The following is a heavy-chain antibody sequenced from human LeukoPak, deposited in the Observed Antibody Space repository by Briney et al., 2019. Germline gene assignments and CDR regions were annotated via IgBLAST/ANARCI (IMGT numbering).Heavy chain of an antibody. J-gene: IGHJ4*02. D-gene: IGHD1-1*01. Sequence: GGSLRLSCAVSGFTFSSYWMHWVRQAPGKGLEWVSPISTDGSRTTYADSVKGRFTISRDNAKNTLYLQMNSLRAEDTAVYYCARGAGTTAFDYWGQGTLVTVSS. V-gene: IGHV3-74*01. CDR1: GFTFSSYW. CDR2: ISTDGSRT. CDR3: ARGAGTTAFDY.